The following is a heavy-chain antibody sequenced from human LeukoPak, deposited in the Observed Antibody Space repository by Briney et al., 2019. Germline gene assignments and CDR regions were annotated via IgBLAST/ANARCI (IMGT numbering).Heavy chain of an antibody. Sequence: ASVKVSCKASGYTFTSYDINWVRQATGQGLEWMGWMNPNSGSTGYAQKFQGRVTMTRNTSISTAYMELSSLRSEDTAVYYCAREVGRCSSTSCYWVSDYYYYMDVWGKGTTVTISS. CDR1: GYTFTSYD. J-gene: IGHJ6*03. CDR3: AREVGRCSSTSCYWVSDYYYYMDV. CDR2: MNPNSGST. D-gene: IGHD2-2*01. V-gene: IGHV1-8*01.